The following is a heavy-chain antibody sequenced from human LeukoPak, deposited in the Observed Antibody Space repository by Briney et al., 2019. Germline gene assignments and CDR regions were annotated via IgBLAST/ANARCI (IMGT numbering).Heavy chain of an antibody. CDR3: ARVAGASYSSGWGLGDY. Sequence: GGSLRLSCAASGFTFSSYAMHWVRQAPGKGLEWVAVISYDGSNKCYADSVKGRFTISRDNSKNTLYLQMNSLRAEDTAVYYCARVAGASYSSGWGLGDYWGQGTLVTVSS. J-gene: IGHJ4*02. D-gene: IGHD6-19*01. CDR2: ISYDGSNK. V-gene: IGHV3-30*04. CDR1: GFTFSSYA.